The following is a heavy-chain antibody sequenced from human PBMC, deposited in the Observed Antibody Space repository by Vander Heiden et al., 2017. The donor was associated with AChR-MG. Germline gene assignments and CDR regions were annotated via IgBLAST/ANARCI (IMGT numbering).Heavy chain of an antibody. D-gene: IGHD3-9*01. CDR1: GRTVSSYA. J-gene: IGHJ6*03. Sequence: QVQLVQSGAEVMTPGSSVKVSCKASGRTVSSYAISGVRQAPGQGLKWMGGIMPIFGTTNYAQKFQGRVTITAGKSTSTAYMELSSLRSEDTAVYYCARGGATYYDILTAYYYYYMDVWCKGTTVTLSS. CDR3: ARGGATYYDILTAYYYYYMDV. V-gene: IGHV1-69*06. CDR2: IMPIFGTT.